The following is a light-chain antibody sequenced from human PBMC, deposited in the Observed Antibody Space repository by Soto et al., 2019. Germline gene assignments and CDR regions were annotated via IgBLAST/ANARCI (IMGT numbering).Light chain of an antibody. V-gene: IGLV2-8*01. J-gene: IGLJ1*01. Sequence: QSALTQPPSASGSPGQPVTISCTGTSSDVGAYKYVSWYQQHPGKAPQLIIYEVTKRPSGVPDRFSGSKSGNTASLTVSGLQAEDEADYYCSSYAGSNNYVFGTGTKLTVL. CDR3: SSYAGSNNYV. CDR1: SSDVGAYKY. CDR2: EVT.